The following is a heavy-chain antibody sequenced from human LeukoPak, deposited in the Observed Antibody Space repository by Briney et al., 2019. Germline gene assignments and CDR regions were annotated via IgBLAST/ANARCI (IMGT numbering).Heavy chain of an antibody. CDR1: GDSISSGDYY. Sequence: SETLSLTCTVSGDSISSGDYYWSWIRQPPGKGLEWIAYIYHTGSTYYNPSLRSRVIISVDTSKNQFSLKLSSMTAADTAVYYCARDPDGDCAYFDYWGQGTLVTVSS. J-gene: IGHJ4*02. CDR2: IYHTGST. V-gene: IGHV4-30-4*08. D-gene: IGHD2-21*02. CDR3: ARDPDGDCAYFDY.